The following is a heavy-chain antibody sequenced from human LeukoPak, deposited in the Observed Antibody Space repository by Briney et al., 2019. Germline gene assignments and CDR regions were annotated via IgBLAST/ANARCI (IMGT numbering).Heavy chain of an antibody. CDR3: ARDRLKSSSWAPNYYYYGMDV. CDR2: IKQDGSEK. Sequence: GGSLRLSCAASGFTFSSYWMSWVRQAPGKGLEWVANIKQDGSEKYYVDSVKGRFTISRDNAKNSLYLQMNSLRAEDTAVYYCARDRLKSSSWAPNYYYYGMDVWGKGTTVTVSS. CDR1: GFTFSSYW. J-gene: IGHJ6*04. V-gene: IGHV3-7*01. D-gene: IGHD6-13*01.